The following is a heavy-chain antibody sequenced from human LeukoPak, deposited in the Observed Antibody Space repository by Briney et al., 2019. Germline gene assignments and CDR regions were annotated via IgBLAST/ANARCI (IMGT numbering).Heavy chain of an antibody. D-gene: IGHD3-22*01. CDR3: ASLSNDSSGYYHDAFDI. Sequence: ASVKVSCKASGYTFTSYYMHWVRQAPGQGLEWMGIINPSGGCTSYAQKFQGRVTMTRDMSTSTVYMELSSLRSEDTAVYYCASLSNDSSGYYHDAFDIWGQGTMVTVSS. CDR1: GYTFTSYY. CDR2: INPSGGCT. J-gene: IGHJ3*02. V-gene: IGHV1-46*01.